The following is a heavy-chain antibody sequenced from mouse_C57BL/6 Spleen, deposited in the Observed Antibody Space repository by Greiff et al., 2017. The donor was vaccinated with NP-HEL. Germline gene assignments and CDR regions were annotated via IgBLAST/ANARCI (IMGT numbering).Heavy chain of an antibody. J-gene: IGHJ4*01. V-gene: IGHV1-81*01. CDR2: IYPRSGNT. Sequence: VKLMESGAELARPGASVKLSCKASGYTFTSYGISWVKQRTGQGLEWIGEIYPRSGNTYYNEKFKGKATLTADKSSSTAYMELRSLTSEDSAVYFCARTYYSNFHYAMDYWGQGTSVTVSS. CDR1: GYTFTSYG. CDR3: ARTYYSNFHYAMDY. D-gene: IGHD2-5*01.